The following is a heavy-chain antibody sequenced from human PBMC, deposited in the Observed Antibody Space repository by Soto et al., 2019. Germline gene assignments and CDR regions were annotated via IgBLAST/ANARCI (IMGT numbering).Heavy chain of an antibody. J-gene: IGHJ5*02. CDR3: ARGPHFDWLYNWFDP. Sequence: WGSLRLSCAASGFTFISYAIHFVRHSPFKWLEWVAVISYDGSNKYYADSVKGRFTISRDNSKNTLYLQMNSLRAEDTAVYYCARGPHFDWLYNWFDPWGQGTLVTVSS. CDR2: ISYDGSNK. CDR1: GFTFISYA. D-gene: IGHD3-9*01. V-gene: IGHV3-30-3*01.